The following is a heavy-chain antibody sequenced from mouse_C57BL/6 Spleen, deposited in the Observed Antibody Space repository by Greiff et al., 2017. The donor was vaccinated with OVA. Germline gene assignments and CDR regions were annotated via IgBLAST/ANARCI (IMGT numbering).Heavy chain of an antibody. V-gene: IGHV2-5*01. CDR1: GFSLTSYG. CDR3: ANNYGSRGYFDY. Sequence: QVQLKESGPGLVQPSQSLSITCTASGFSLTSYGVHWVRQSPGKGLEWLGVIWRGGSTDYNAAFMSRLSITKDNSKSQVFFKMNRLQADDTAIYYCANNYGSRGYFDYWGQGTTLTVSS. D-gene: IGHD1-1*01. CDR2: IWRGGST. J-gene: IGHJ2*01.